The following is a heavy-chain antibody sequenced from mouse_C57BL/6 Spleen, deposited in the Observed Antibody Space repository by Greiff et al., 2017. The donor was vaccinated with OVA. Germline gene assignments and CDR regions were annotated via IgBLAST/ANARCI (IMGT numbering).Heavy chain of an antibody. CDR1: GYTFTSYW. CDR2: IDPSDSYT. J-gene: IGHJ2*01. V-gene: IGHV1-69*01. D-gene: IGHD4-1*01. Sequence: QVQLQQPGAELVMPGASVKLSCKASGYTFTSYWMHWVKQRPGQGLEWIGEIDPSDSYTNYNQKFKGKSTLTVDKSSSTAYMQLSSLTSEDSAVYYWARGLGRFDYWGQGTTLTVSS. CDR3: ARGLGRFDY.